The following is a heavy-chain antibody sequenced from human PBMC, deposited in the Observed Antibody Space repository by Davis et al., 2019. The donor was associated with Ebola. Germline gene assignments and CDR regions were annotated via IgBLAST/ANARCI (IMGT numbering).Heavy chain of an antibody. CDR2: ISGGGDNT. D-gene: IGHD3-10*01. J-gene: IGHJ4*02. Sequence: PGGSLRLSCAASGFSFSTFAMNWVRQAPGKGLEWVSGISGGGDNTYYANSVKGRFTISRDNSKNTLQLQMNSLRVEDTAIYYCTKQNRGDYWGQGIPVTVSS. CDR1: GFSFSTFA. CDR3: TKQNRGDY. V-gene: IGHV3-23*01.